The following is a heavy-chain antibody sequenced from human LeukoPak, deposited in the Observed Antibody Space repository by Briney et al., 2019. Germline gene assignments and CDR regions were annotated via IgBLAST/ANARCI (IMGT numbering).Heavy chain of an antibody. V-gene: IGHV3-73*01. J-gene: IGHJ6*03. CDR3: TRPSREGITGTTRGYYYYYMDV. CDR1: GFTFSGSA. Sequence: PGGSLRLSCAASGFTFSGSAMHWVRQASGKGLEWVGRIRSKANSYATAYAASVKGRFTISRDDSKNTAYLQMNSLKTEDTAVYYCTRPSREGITGTTRGYYYYYMDVWGKGTTVTVS. CDR2: IRSKANSYAT. D-gene: IGHD1-7*01.